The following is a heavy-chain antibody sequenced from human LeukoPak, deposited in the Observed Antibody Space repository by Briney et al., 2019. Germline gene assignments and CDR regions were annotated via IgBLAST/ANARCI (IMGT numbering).Heavy chain of an antibody. D-gene: IGHD5-12*01. Sequence: ASVKVSCKASGYSFTSYGINWVRQAPGQGLEWMGGNNTYNGNTDYAQKLQGRVTMTTDTSTSTAYMELRSLRSDDTAVYYCARERYSGYDGGNYFYYMDVWGKGTTVTVSS. CDR2: NNTYNGNT. CDR3: ARERYSGYDGGNYFYYMDV. V-gene: IGHV1-18*01. CDR1: GYSFTSYG. J-gene: IGHJ6*03.